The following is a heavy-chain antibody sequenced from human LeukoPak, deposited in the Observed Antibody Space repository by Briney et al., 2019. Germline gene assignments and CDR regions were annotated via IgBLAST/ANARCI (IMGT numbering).Heavy chain of an antibody. CDR2: VSAYNGNT. V-gene: IGHV1-18*04. J-gene: IGHJ4*02. D-gene: IGHD3-10*01. Sequence: GASVKVSCKASGYTFADHYIHWVRQAPGQGLEWMGWVSAYNGNTNYAQKLQGRVTMTTDTSTSTAYMELRSLRSDDTAVYYCARGRVYYYGSGSYDYWGQGTLVTVSS. CDR3: ARGRVYYYGSGSYDY. CDR1: GYTFADHY.